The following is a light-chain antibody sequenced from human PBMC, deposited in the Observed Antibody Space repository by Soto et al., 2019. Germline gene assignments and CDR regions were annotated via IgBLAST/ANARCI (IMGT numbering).Light chain of an antibody. CDR2: GAS. Sequence: EIVLTQSPGTLSLSPGERATLSCRASQSVTSRYLAWYQQKPGQAPRLLIYGASSMATGIPDRFSGSGSGTDFTLTISRLEPEDFAMYYCQQYGKPPPRILGGGTKVEIK. CDR3: QQYGKPPPRI. J-gene: IGKJ4*01. CDR1: QSVTSRY. V-gene: IGKV3-20*01.